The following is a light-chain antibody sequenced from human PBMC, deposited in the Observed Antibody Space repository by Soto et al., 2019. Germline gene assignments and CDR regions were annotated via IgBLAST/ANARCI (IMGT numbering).Light chain of an antibody. CDR1: HSVTTH. Sequence: EIVLTQSPGTLSFSPGERSTLSCWASHSVTTHLAWFQQRPGQTPRLLIYDASTRAPGIPARFSGRGSGADFTLTISSLEPEDFAVYYCQQRSDSITFGQGTRLENK. CDR3: QQRSDSIT. J-gene: IGKJ5*01. V-gene: IGKV3-11*01. CDR2: DAS.